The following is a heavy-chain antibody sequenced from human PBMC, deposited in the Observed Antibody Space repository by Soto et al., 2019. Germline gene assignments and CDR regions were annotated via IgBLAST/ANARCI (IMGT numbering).Heavy chain of an antibody. V-gene: IGHV1-46*01. CDR1: EGTFSSYA. D-gene: IGHD1-26*01. CDR2: INPSGGST. Sequence: GASVKVSCKASEGTFSSYAISWVRQAPGQGLEWMGGINPSGGSTSYAQKLQGRATMTRDTSTSTVYMELSSLRSEDTAVYYCARVKWGDGYFDYWGQGTLVTVSS. CDR3: ARVKWGDGYFDY. J-gene: IGHJ4*02.